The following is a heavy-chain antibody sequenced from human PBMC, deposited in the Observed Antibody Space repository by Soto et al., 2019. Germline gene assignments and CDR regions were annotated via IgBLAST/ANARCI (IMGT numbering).Heavy chain of an antibody. CDR3: GTGRAALHRFDY. V-gene: IGHV4-39*01. CDR2: IFYSGGT. D-gene: IGHD2-15*01. Sequence: SETLSLTCTVSGDSISSSTYYWGLIRQPPGKGLEYVATIFYSGGTYYNPSLRSRVTISVDTSKNQFSLRLNSLTAADTAVYNCGTGRAALHRFDYWGQGILVPVSS. CDR1: GDSISSSTYY. J-gene: IGHJ4*02.